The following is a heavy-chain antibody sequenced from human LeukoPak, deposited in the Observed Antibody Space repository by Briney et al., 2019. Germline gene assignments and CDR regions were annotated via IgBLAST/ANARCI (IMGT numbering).Heavy chain of an antibody. CDR2: IYYSGST. Sequence: SETLSLTCAVYGGSFSGYYWSWIRQPPGKGLEWIGYIYYSGSTNYNPSLKSRVTISVDTSKNQFSLKLSSVTAADTAVYYCARQGYNIWGQGTLVTVSS. CDR3: ARQGYNI. D-gene: IGHD1-1*01. J-gene: IGHJ4*02. V-gene: IGHV4-59*01. CDR1: GGSFSGYY.